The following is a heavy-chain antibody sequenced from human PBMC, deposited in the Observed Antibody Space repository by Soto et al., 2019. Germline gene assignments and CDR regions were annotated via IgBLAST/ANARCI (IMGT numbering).Heavy chain of an antibody. V-gene: IGHV1-2*02. Sequence: GASVKVSCKASGFSFTGYYIHWLRQAPGQGLEWMGWINAHSGGTEYAQKFQGRVTLTRDTSIATAYLTLTSLTSDDTALYYCARDGPNYGGNPYYYYGMDVWGQGTTVTVSS. CDR2: INAHSGGT. CDR3: ARDGPNYGGNPYYYYGMDV. CDR1: GFSFTGYY. J-gene: IGHJ6*02. D-gene: IGHD4-17*01.